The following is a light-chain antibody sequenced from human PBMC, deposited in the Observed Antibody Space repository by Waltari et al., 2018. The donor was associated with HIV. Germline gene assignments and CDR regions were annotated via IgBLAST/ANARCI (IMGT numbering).Light chain of an antibody. CDR3: SSLTNSATLAVL. Sequence: QFALTQPASVSGSPGQSITVSCTGTNSDIGYYHYVSWYQQHPGKAPKRIIDEVSNRPSGVSNRCSGSKSGNTASLTISGLQAEDEADYFCSSLTNSATLAVLFGGGTKLTVL. J-gene: IGLJ3*02. V-gene: IGLV2-14*01. CDR2: EVS. CDR1: NSDIGYYHY.